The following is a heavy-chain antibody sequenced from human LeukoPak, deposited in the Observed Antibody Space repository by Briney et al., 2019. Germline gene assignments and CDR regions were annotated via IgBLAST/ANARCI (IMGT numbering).Heavy chain of an antibody. CDR2: ISGSGGST. CDR1: GFTFSSYA. CDR3: AKDRGSTSTYFDY. Sequence: GGSLRLSCAASGFTFSSYAMSWVRQAPGKGLEWVSAISGSGGSTYYADSVKGRFTISRDNSKNALYLQMNSLRAEDTAVYYCAKDRGSTSTYFDYWGQGTLVTVSS. D-gene: IGHD2-2*01. J-gene: IGHJ4*02. V-gene: IGHV3-23*01.